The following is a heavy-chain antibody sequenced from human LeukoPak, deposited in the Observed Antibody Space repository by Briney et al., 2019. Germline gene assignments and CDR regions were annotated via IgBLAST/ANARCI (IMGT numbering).Heavy chain of an antibody. CDR2: INPNNGNT. D-gene: IGHD4-17*01. J-gene: IGHJ4*02. Sequence: ASVKVSCKASGYTFTNYGMCWVRQAPGQGLECMGWINPNNGNTNYAQKFQGRVTMTRDTSISTAYMELRSLTSDDTAAYYCARTTTVSFDYWGQGPLVTVSS. V-gene: IGHV1-2*02. CDR3: ARTTTVSFDY. CDR1: GYTFTNYG.